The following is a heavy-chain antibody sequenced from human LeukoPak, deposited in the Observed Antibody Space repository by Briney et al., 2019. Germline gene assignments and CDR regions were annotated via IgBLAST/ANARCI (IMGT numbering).Heavy chain of an antibody. CDR1: GGSISSYY. CDR2: IYTSGST. D-gene: IGHD6-13*01. Sequence: PSETLSLTCTVSGGSISSYYWSWIRQPPGKGLEWIGYIYTSGSTNYNPSLKSRVTISVDTSKNQFSLKLSSVTAADTAVYYCASGSSTSSRYYYYYMDVWGKGTTVTVS. CDR3: ASGSSTSSRYYYYYMDV. J-gene: IGHJ6*03. V-gene: IGHV4-4*09.